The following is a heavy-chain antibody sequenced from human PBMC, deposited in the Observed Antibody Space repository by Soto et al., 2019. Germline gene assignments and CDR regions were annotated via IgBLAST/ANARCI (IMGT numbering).Heavy chain of an antibody. CDR3: ASGAFYFDY. CDR1: GYTFTSYG. V-gene: IGHV1-18*01. CDR2: ISAYNGNT. D-gene: IGHD3-10*01. Sequence: ASVKVSCKASGYTFTSYGISWVRQAPGQGLEWMGWISAYNGNTNYAQKLQGRVTITRDTSASTAYMELSSLRSEDTAVYYCASGAFYFDYWGQGTLVTVSS. J-gene: IGHJ4*02.